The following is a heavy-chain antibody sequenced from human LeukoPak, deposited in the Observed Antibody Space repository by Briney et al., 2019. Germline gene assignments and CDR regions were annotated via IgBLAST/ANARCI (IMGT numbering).Heavy chain of an antibody. J-gene: IGHJ5*02. Sequence: GASVKVSCKASGYTFTGYYMHWVRQAPGQGLEWMGWINPNSGGTNYAQKFQGRVTMTRDTSISTAYMELSRLRSDDTAVYYCARDLGFSGWYIGEGFDPWGQGTLVTVSS. CDR1: GYTFTGYY. CDR3: ARDLGFSGWYIGEGFDP. CDR2: INPNSGGT. D-gene: IGHD6-19*01. V-gene: IGHV1-2*02.